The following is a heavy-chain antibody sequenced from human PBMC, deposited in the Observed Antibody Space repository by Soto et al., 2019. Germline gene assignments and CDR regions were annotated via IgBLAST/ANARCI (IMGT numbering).Heavy chain of an antibody. D-gene: IGHD3-3*01. Sequence: PSETLSLTCTVSGGSISSYYWSWIRQPAGKGLEWIGYIYYSGSTNYNPSLKSRVTISVDTSKNQFSLKLSSVTAADTAVYYCARGPGRYDFWSGYYAYDPWGQGTLVTVSS. J-gene: IGHJ5*02. CDR1: GGSISSYY. CDR2: IYYSGST. CDR3: ARGPGRYDFWSGYYAYDP. V-gene: IGHV4-59*01.